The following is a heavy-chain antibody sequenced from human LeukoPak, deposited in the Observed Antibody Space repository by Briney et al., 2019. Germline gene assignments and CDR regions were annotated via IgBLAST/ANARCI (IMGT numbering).Heavy chain of an antibody. CDR3: ARISSSSLGY. D-gene: IGHD6-13*01. V-gene: IGHV4-39*07. J-gene: IGHJ4*02. Sequence: SETLSLTCTVSGGSISSSSYYWGWIRQPPGKGLEWIGSIYYSGGTYYNPSLKSRVTISVDTSKNQFSLKLSSVTAADTAVYYCARISSSSLGYWGQGTLVTVSS. CDR1: GGSISSSSYY. CDR2: IYYSGGT.